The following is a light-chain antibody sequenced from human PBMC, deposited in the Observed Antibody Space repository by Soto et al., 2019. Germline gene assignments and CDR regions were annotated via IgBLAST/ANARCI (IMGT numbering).Light chain of an antibody. V-gene: IGKV1-39*01. CDR1: QSISEY. CDR3: PQSYSFHRT. CDR2: AAS. Sequence: DIQMTQSPSSLSASVGDTVTFTCRASQSISEYLNWYQQKPGKAPRLLIYAASNLDNGVPSRFSGSGSGTNLTLTTRSLQPEDFATYYFPQSYSFHRTFGHWTKVDIX. J-gene: IGKJ1*01.